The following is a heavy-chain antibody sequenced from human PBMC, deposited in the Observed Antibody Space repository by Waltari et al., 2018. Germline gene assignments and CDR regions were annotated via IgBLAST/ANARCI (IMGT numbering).Heavy chain of an antibody. D-gene: IGHD3-22*01. CDR1: GGPFSSYA. CDR3: ARAYYDSSGYYSYYFDY. CDR2: IIPIFGTA. J-gene: IGHJ4*02. V-gene: IGHV1-69*01. Sequence: QVQLVQSGAEVKKPGSSVKVSCKASGGPFSSYAISWVRQAPGQGLEWMGGIIPIFGTANYAQKFQGRVTITADESTSTAYMELSSLRSEDTAVYYCARAYYDSSGYYSYYFDYWGQGTLVTVSS.